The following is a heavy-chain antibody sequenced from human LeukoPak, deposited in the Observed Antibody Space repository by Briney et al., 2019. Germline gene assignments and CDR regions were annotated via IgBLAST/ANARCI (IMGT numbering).Heavy chain of an antibody. Sequence: PGGSLRLSCAASGFTFIAYNMNWVRQAPGKGLEWVSSISSRSSSIYYADSVKGRFTISRENAKNSLYLQMNSLRAEDTAVYYCARGPGLAMGKGYFDYCGQGTLVTVSS. D-gene: IGHD6-19*01. CDR1: GFTFIAYN. CDR2: ISSRSSSI. V-gene: IGHV3-21*01. J-gene: IGHJ4*02. CDR3: ARGPGLAMGKGYFDY.